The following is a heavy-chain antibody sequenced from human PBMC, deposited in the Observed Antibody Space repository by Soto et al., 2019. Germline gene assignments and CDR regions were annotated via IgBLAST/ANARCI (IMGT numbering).Heavy chain of an antibody. Sequence: PGESLKISCKGSGYSFTSYWISWVRQMPGKGLEWMGRIDPSDSYTNYSPSFQGHVTISADKSISTAYLQWSSLKASDTAMYYCARTYYDILTSPHYYGMDVWGQGTTVTVSS. CDR3: ARTYYDILTSPHYYGMDV. V-gene: IGHV5-10-1*01. CDR2: IDPSDSYT. CDR1: GYSFTSYW. J-gene: IGHJ6*02. D-gene: IGHD3-9*01.